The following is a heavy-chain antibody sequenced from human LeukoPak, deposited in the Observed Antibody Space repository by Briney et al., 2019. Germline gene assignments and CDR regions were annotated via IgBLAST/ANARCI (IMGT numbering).Heavy chain of an antibody. CDR2: IYYSGST. CDR3: ARYAYGGYYFDY. Sequence: PSETLSLTCNVSGDSISGYYWSWIRQPPGKGLEWIAYIYYSGSTNYNPSLKSRVTISVDTSKNQFSLTLTSVTAADTAVYYCARYAYGGYYFDYWGQGTLVTVSS. CDR1: GDSISGYY. D-gene: IGHD3-16*01. J-gene: IGHJ4*02. V-gene: IGHV4-59*01.